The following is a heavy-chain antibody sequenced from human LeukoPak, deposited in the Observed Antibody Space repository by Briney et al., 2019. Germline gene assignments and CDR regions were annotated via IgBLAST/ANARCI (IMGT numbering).Heavy chain of an antibody. CDR3: AKNSEQGAPAPLDY. CDR2: IKSKTDGGTT. CDR1: GFTFSNAW. V-gene: IGHV3-15*01. D-gene: IGHD4/OR15-4a*01. Sequence: GGSLRLSCAASGFTFSNAWMSWVRQAPGKGLEWVGRIKSKTDGGTTDYAAPVKGRFTISRDDSKNTLYLQMNSLRAEDTAVYYCAKNSEQGAPAPLDYWGQGTLVTVSS. J-gene: IGHJ4*02.